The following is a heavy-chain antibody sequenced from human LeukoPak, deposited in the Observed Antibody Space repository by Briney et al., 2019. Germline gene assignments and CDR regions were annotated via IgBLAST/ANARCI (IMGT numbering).Heavy chain of an antibody. V-gene: IGHV3-23*01. CDR1: GLTFSSYA. CDR3: AKYPPLNYYYYMDV. Sequence: GGSLRLSCAASGLTFSSYAMSWVRQAPGKGLEWVSAISGSGGSTYYADSVKGRFTISRDNSKNTLYLQMNSLRAEDTAVYYCAKYPPLNYYYYMDVWGKGTTVTVSS. J-gene: IGHJ6*03. CDR2: ISGSGGST.